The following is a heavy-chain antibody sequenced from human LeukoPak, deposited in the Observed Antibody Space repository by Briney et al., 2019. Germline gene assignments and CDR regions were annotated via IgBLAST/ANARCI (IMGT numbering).Heavy chain of an antibody. CDR3: ARMKFDYDFPHWFDL. CDR1: GYTLTELS. V-gene: IGHV1-46*01. D-gene: IGHD3-3*01. J-gene: IGHJ5*02. CDR2: INPSGGST. Sequence: GASVKVSCKVSGYTLTELSMHWVRQAPGQGLEWMGIINPSGGSTSYAQKFQGRVTMTRDMSTSTVYMELSSLRSDDTAIYYCARMKFDYDFPHWFDLWGQGTLVTVSS.